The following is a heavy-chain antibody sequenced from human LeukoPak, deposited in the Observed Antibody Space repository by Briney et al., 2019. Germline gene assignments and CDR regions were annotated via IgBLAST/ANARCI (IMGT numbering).Heavy chain of an antibody. CDR1: GFTFSSYA. CDR3: ARAYHYGSGSYPEPFDY. D-gene: IGHD3-10*01. CDR2: ISYDGSNK. J-gene: IGHJ4*02. Sequence: GGSLRLSCAASGFTFSSYAMHWVRQAPGKGLEWVAVISYDGSNKYYAGSVKGRFTISRDNSKNTLYLQMNSLRAEDTAVYYCARAYHYGSGSYPEPFDYWGQGTLVTVSS. V-gene: IGHV3-30-3*01.